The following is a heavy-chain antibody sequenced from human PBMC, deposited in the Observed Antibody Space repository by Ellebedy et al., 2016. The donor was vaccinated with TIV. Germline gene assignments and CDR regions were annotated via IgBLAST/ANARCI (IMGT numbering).Heavy chain of an antibody. J-gene: IGHJ4*02. CDR1: GFTFTNAC. CDR3: MATGSSPRHY. Sequence: GGSLRLSXATSGFTFTNACMTWVRQAPGKGLEWVGRIKRNIEGGTREYAAPMTGRFSISRGDSKNTLYLEMNSLETDDTAVYYCMATGSSPRHYWGQGTLVTVSS. CDR2: IKRNIEGGTR. V-gene: IGHV3-15*01. D-gene: IGHD6-13*01.